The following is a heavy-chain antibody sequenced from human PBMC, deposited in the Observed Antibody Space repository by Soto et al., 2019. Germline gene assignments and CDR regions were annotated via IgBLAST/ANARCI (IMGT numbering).Heavy chain of an antibody. CDR3: ARYDSSGYYWPYYYYGMDV. D-gene: IGHD3-22*01. V-gene: IGHV3-21*01. CDR2: ISSSSSYI. J-gene: IGHJ6*02. Sequence: EVQLVESRGGLVKPGGSLRLSCAASGFTISTYSMNWVRQAPGKGLEWVSSISSSSSYIYYADSVKGRFTISRDNAKNSLYLQMNSLRAEDTAVYYCARYDSSGYYWPYYYYGMDVWGQGTTVTVSS. CDR1: GFTISTYS.